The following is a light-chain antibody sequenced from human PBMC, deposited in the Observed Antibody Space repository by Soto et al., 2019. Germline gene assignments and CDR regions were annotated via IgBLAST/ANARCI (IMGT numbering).Light chain of an antibody. Sequence: EIQMTQSPSTLHQSAGDRVTITSRASQDIITWLAWYQKKPGKAPNILIYTASNLQSGVPSRFSGSGSGTHFTLTISRLQPEDFGTYYCQQTDSFTITCGQGTRLEIK. V-gene: IGKV1-12*01. CDR2: TAS. J-gene: IGKJ5*01. CDR1: QDIITW. CDR3: QQTDSFTIT.